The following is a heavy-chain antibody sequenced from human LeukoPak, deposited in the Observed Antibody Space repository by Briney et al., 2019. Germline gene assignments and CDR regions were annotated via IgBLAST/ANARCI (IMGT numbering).Heavy chain of an antibody. D-gene: IGHD6-13*01. CDR2: ISSSSSYI. J-gene: IGHJ4*02. CDR3: ARDKRAAAGKYLDY. V-gene: IGHV3-21*01. Sequence: GGSLRLSCAASGFTFSSYSMNWVRQAPGKGLEWVSSISSSSSYIYYADSVKGRFTISRDNAENSLYLQMNSLRAEDTAVYYCARDKRAAAGKYLDYWGQGTLVTVSS. CDR1: GFTFSSYS.